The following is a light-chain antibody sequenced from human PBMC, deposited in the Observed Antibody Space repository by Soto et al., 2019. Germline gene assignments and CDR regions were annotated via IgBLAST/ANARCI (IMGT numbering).Light chain of an antibody. J-gene: IGLJ3*02. CDR3: QAYDSSLSGSV. CDR2: GHN. V-gene: IGLV1-40*01. Sequence: VLTQPPSVSGAPGQRVTISCTGSSSNIGAGYDVDWYQQFPGTAPKLLIYGHNTRPSGVPDRFSGSKSGTSASLAITALQADDEADYYCQAYDSSLSGSVFGGGTKVTVL. CDR1: SSNIGAGYD.